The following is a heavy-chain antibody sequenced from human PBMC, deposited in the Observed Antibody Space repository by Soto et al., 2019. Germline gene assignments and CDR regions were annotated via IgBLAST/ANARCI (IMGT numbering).Heavy chain of an antibody. D-gene: IGHD3-16*01. V-gene: IGHV3-23*01. Sequence: PGGSLRLSCAASGFTFSNYAMSWVRQAPGKGLEWVSGISGHGDTTYYADAVKGRFTISRDNSKNTLYLQMNSLRAEDTAVYYCATDLRPAYDPWGQGTLVTVSS. CDR2: ISGHGDTT. CDR3: ATDLRPAYDP. CDR1: GFTFSNYA. J-gene: IGHJ5*02.